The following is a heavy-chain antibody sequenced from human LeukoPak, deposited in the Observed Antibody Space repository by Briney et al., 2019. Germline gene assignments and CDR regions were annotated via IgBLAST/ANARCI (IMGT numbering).Heavy chain of an antibody. D-gene: IGHD3-10*01. Sequence: SETLSLTCTVSGGSISSSSYYWGWIRQPPGKGLEWIGSIYYSGSTYYNPSLKSRVSISIDTSKNQFSLNLSSVTAADTAVYYCARGRVRSVWFGESKNFDYWGQGTLVTVSS. V-gene: IGHV4-39*01. CDR3: ARGRVRSVWFGESKNFDY. CDR2: IYYSGST. J-gene: IGHJ4*02. CDR1: GGSISSSSYY.